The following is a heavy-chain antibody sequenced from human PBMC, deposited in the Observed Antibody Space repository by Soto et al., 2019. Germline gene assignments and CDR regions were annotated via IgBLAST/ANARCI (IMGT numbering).Heavy chain of an antibody. CDR3: ARVVSGYDFFDY. CDR1: GGTVSSVSHF. CDR2: IYYREST. V-gene: IGHV4-61*01. J-gene: IGHJ4*02. D-gene: IGHD5-12*01. Sequence: SETLSLTCTVSGGTVSSVSHFWSWIRQHPGRGLEWIGHIYYRESTTYYSPSLKSRVSISLDTSRNQFSLKLSSVTAADTAVYYCARVVSGYDFFDYWGQGTPVTVSS.